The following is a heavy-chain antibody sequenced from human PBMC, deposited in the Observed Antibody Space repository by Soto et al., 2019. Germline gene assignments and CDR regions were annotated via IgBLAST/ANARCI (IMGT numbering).Heavy chain of an antibody. Sequence: SETLSLTCTVSGDSIATGGTHWDWIRQTPGGKLEWIGSVYYSASSYYNPSLRSRVTSSMNLSTNQISLRLTSVTAADPGVSFCARRRNTPQLGGLDLWGQGTLVTVSS. V-gene: IGHV4-39*01. D-gene: IGHD3-16*01. CDR2: VYYSASS. CDR3: ARRRNTPQLGGLDL. CDR1: GDSIATGGTH. J-gene: IGHJ1*01.